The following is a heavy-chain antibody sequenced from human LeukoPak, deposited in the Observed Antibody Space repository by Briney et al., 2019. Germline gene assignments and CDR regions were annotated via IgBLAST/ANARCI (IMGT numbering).Heavy chain of an antibody. CDR2: IRSKTYGGAI. V-gene: IGHV3-49*03. Sequence: GGSLRLSCTTSGFIFGDYAMSWFRQAPGEGLGRVGFIRSKTYGGAIEYAASVKGRFTISRDDSKSIAYLQMNSLKTEDTAVYYCARDQLGGDPDDYYYYYMDVWGKGTTVIVSS. CDR3: ARDQLGGDPDDYYYYYMDV. D-gene: IGHD4-17*01. J-gene: IGHJ6*03. CDR1: GFIFGDYA.